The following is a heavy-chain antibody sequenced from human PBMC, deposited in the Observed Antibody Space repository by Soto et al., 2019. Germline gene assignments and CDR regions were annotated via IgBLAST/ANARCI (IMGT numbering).Heavy chain of an antibody. D-gene: IGHD2-15*01. Sequence: QVQLVESGGGVVQPGMSLRLSCAASGFTFSSYGMYWVRQAPGKGLEWVAVISSDGTNKYYADTVKGRFTISRDNSKNTLYLQMNSLRAEDTDVDYCAKAPSPCSGGSCYVDYWGQGTLVTVSS. CDR1: GFTFSSYG. CDR2: ISSDGTNK. CDR3: AKAPSPCSGGSCYVDY. V-gene: IGHV3-30*18. J-gene: IGHJ4*02.